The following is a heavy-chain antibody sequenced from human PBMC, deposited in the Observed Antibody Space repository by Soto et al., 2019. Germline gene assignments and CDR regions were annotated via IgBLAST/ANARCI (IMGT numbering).Heavy chain of an antibody. CDR2: IYPGDSDT. V-gene: IGHV5-51*01. CDR3: ARHLGYTNSSRTLSGMDV. D-gene: IGHD6-13*01. J-gene: IGHJ6*02. CDR1: GYSFTNYG. Sequence: GESLKISCKALGYSFTNYGIGWVRQMPGQGLEWMGIIYPGDSDTRYSPPFQGQITISADKSINTAYLQWNSLEASDTAMYYCARHLGYTNSSRTLSGMDVWGQGTKVTVSS.